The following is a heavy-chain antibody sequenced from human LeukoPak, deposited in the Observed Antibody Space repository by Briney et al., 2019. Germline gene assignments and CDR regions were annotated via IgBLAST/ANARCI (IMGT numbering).Heavy chain of an antibody. J-gene: IGHJ4*02. D-gene: IGHD6-19*01. V-gene: IGHV3-30*18. CDR3: AKDSTRVSSGWWGGYFDY. CDR2: ISYDGSNK. Sequence: PGGSLRLSCAASGFTFSSYGMHWVRQAPGKGLEWVAVISYDGSNKYYADSVKGRFTISRDNSKNTLYLQMNSLRAEDTAVYYCAKDSTRVSSGWWGGYFDYWGQGTLVTVSS. CDR1: GFTFSSYG.